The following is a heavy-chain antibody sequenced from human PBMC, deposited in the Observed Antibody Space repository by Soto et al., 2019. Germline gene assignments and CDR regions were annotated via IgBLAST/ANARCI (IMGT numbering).Heavy chain of an antibody. CDR3: ARVHSLWFGEVGSNWFDP. CDR1: GYTFTSYG. CDR2: ISAYNGNT. D-gene: IGHD3-10*01. Sequence: QVQLVQSGAEVKKPGASVKVSCKASGYTFTSYGISWVRQAPGQGLEWMGWISAYNGNTNYAQKRQGRVTMTTDTSTSTAYMELRSLRSDDTAVYYCARVHSLWFGEVGSNWFDPWGQGTLVTVSS. J-gene: IGHJ5*02. V-gene: IGHV1-18*01.